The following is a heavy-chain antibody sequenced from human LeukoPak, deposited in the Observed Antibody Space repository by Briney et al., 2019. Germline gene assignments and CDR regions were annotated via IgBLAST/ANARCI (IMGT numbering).Heavy chain of an antibody. CDR1: GGTFSSYA. CDR2: IIPIFGTA. Sequence: SVKVSCKASGGTFSSYAISWVRQAPGQGLEWMGGIIPIFGTANYAQKFQGRVTITADESTSTAYMELSSLRSEDTAVYYCARGPAGYGSGSYGIWGQGTMVTVSS. J-gene: IGHJ3*02. V-gene: IGHV1-69*13. D-gene: IGHD3-10*01. CDR3: ARGPAGYGSGSYGI.